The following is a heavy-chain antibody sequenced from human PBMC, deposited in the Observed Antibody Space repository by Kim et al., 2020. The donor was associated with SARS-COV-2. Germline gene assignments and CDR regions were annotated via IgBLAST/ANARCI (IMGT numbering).Heavy chain of an antibody. CDR1: GYTFTSYY. CDR2: INPSGGST. Sequence: ASVKVSCKASGYTFTSYYMHWVRQAPGQGLEWMGIINPSGGSTSYAQKFQGRVTMTRDTSTSTVYMELSSLRSEDTAVYYCARPFGDYDYVWGSYRHKYYFDYWGQGTLVTVSS. CDR3: ARPFGDYDYVWGSYRHKYYFDY. D-gene: IGHD3-16*02. J-gene: IGHJ4*02. V-gene: IGHV1-46*01.